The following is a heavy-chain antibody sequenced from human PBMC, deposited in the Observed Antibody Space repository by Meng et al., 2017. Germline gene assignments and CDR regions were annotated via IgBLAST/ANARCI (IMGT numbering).Heavy chain of an antibody. Sequence: VQLVQTGAEVKKPGSAVKVSCKASGGTFSSYTISWVRQAPGQGLEWMGRIIPILGIANYAQKFQGRVTMTRDTSTSTVYMELSSLRSEDTAVYYCAREFRGTFYFDYWGQGSLVTVS. V-gene: IGHV1-69*08. J-gene: IGHJ4*02. D-gene: IGHD1-1*01. CDR2: IIPILGIA. CDR1: GGTFSSYT. CDR3: AREFRGTFYFDY.